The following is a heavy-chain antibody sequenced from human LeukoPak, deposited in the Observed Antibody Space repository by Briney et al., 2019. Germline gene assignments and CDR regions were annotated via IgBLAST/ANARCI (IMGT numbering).Heavy chain of an antibody. CDR3: ASQPGGVTNFFDY. D-gene: IGHD2-21*02. CDR2: IYYSGTT. CDR1: GGSISSYY. Sequence: SETLSLTCTVSGGSISSYYWSWIRQSPGKGLEWIGYIYYSGTTNYNPSLKSRVTTSVDTSKNQFSLKLSSVTAADTAVYYCASQPGGVTNFFDYWGQGTLVTVSS. V-gene: IGHV4-59*01. J-gene: IGHJ4*02.